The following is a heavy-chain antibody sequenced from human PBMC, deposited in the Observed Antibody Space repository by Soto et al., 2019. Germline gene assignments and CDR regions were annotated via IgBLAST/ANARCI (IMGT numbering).Heavy chain of an antibody. D-gene: IGHD3-22*01. Sequence: SETLSLTCAVYGGSFSGHSWTWIRQSPGKGLEWIGDINHSGRVNYSPSLKSRVTISLDTSENQFSLTLSAVTAADTAMYYCSTRAYDTTGYYRFAPWGQGTLVTVSS. CDR3: STRAYDTTGYYRFAP. CDR1: GGSFSGHS. V-gene: IGHV4-34*01. J-gene: IGHJ5*01. CDR2: INHSGRV.